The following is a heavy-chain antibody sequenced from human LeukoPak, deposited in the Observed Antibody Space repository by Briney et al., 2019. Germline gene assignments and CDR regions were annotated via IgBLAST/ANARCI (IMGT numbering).Heavy chain of an antibody. V-gene: IGHV1-18*01. CDR2: ISAYNGHT. J-gene: IGHJ3*02. D-gene: IGHD3-22*01. Sequence: ASVKVSCKASGYTFTSYGISWVRQAPGQGLEWMGWISAYNGHTNYAQKLQGRVTMTTDTSTSTAYMELRSLRSDDTAVYYCARVTYYYDSSGYSHDAFDIWGQGTMVTVSS. CDR3: ARVTYYYDSSGYSHDAFDI. CDR1: GYTFTSYG.